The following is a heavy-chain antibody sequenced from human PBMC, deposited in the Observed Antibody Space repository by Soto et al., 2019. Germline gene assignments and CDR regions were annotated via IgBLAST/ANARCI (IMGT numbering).Heavy chain of an antibody. Sequence: QVLLQESGPGLVKSSQTLSLTCTVSGGSISSGDYSWSWVRQSPGKGLEWIGHIYNSGITYYNPSPKSRVVCSIYPARNQFALRLNSLTAADRAVYFCARGGTGFGLGSRFWFDPWGQGTVVTVSS. CDR3: ARGGTGFGLGSRFWFDP. CDR2: IYNSGIT. CDR1: GGSISSGDYS. V-gene: IGHV4-30-4*01. D-gene: IGHD3-3*01. J-gene: IGHJ5*02.